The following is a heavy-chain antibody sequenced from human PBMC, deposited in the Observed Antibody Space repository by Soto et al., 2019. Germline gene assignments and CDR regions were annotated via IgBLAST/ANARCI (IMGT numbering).Heavy chain of an antibody. J-gene: IGHJ4*02. CDR1: GFTFSSYT. D-gene: IGHD2-15*01. Sequence: EVQLLEAGGDLIQPGGSLRLSCAASGFTFSSYTMTWVRQAPGKGLEWVSAINGGGGSTYYADSVKGRFTISRENSQDTLYLKMNSPRAEDTAVYYCAKDKVCSGGSCDYDSWGQGTLVNVSS. CDR3: AKDKVCSGGSCDYDS. CDR2: INGGGGST. V-gene: IGHV3-23*01.